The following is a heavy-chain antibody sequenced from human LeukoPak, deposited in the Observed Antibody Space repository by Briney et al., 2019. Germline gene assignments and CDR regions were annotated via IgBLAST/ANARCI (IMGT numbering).Heavy chain of an antibody. CDR3: AIKVVTDYFDY. Sequence: ASVKVSCKASGGTFSSYAISWVRQAPGQGLEWMGRIIPILGIANDAQKFQGRVTITADKPTSTAYMELSSLRSEDTAVYYCAIKVVTDYFDYWGQGTLVTVSS. CDR1: GGTFSSYA. J-gene: IGHJ4*02. CDR2: IIPILGIA. D-gene: IGHD4-23*01. V-gene: IGHV1-69*04.